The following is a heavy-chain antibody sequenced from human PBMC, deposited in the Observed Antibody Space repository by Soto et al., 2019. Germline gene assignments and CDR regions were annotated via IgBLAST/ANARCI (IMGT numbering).Heavy chain of an antibody. Sequence: LSLTCTVSGGSISSYYWSWIRQPPWKGLEWIGYIYYSGSTNYNPSLKSRVTISVDTSKNQFSLKLSYVTAADTAVYYCARGYFDWLLPFDYWGQGTLVTVSS. CDR1: GGSISSYY. CDR3: ARGYFDWLLPFDY. J-gene: IGHJ4*02. D-gene: IGHD3-9*01. CDR2: IYYSGST. V-gene: IGHV4-59*01.